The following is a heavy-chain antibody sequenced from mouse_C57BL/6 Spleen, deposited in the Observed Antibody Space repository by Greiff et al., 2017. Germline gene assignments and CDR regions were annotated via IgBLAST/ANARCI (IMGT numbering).Heavy chain of an antibody. D-gene: IGHD3-3*01. Sequence: VQLQQSGAELVKPGASVKISCKASGYAFSSYWMNWVKQRPGKGLEWIGQIYPGDGDTNYNGKFKGKATLTADKSSSTAYMQRSSLTSEDSAVXFCARGRDEGYYDVWGTGTTVTVSS. CDR1: GYAFSSYW. V-gene: IGHV1-80*01. CDR2: IYPGDGDT. CDR3: ARGRDEGYYDV. J-gene: IGHJ1*03.